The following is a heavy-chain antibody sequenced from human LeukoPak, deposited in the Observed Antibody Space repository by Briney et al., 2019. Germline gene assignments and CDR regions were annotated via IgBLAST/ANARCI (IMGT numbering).Heavy chain of an antibody. D-gene: IGHD4-17*01. CDR2: INHSGST. CDR3: ARGYGDYCDY. Sequence: SETLSLTCAVYGGSFGGYYWSWIRQPPGKGLEWIGEINHSGSTNYNPSLKSRVTISVDTSKNQFSLKLSSVTAADTAVYYCARGYGDYCDYWGQGTLVTVSS. V-gene: IGHV4-34*01. J-gene: IGHJ4*02. CDR1: GGSFGGYY.